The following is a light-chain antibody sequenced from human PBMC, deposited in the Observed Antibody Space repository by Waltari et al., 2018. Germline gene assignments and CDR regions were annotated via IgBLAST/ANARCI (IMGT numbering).Light chain of an antibody. CDR3: QQISSTLRT. CDR2: GAS. J-gene: IGKJ4*01. Sequence: DIQMTQSPSSLAASVGDRVTITCRASQSINNYLNWYQQKPGKAPKLLSYGASNLQSGVPSRFSGSGAGADFTLTISSLQPEDFATYFCQQISSTLRTFGGGTKVEIK. CDR1: QSINNY. V-gene: IGKV1-39*01.